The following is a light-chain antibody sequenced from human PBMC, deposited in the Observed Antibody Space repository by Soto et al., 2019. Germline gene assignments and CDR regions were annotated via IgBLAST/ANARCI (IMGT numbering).Light chain of an antibody. Sequence: QAVVTKPPSASGTPGQRVTMSCSGSRSNIGRETVNWYQQLPGTAPKLLIYRNNQRPSGVPDRFSGSKSGTSASLAISGLQSEDEADYYCAAWDDSLNGVVFGGGTKLTVL. J-gene: IGLJ2*01. V-gene: IGLV1-44*01. CDR1: RSNIGRET. CDR3: AAWDDSLNGVV. CDR2: RNN.